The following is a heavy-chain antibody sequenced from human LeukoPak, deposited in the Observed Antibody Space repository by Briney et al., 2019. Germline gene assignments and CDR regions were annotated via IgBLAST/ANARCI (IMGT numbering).Heavy chain of an antibody. CDR1: GFTFSSYW. CDR2: IKQDGSEK. D-gene: IGHD6-13*01. Sequence: GGSLRLSCAASGFTFSSYWMSWVRQAPGKGLEWVANIKQDGSEKYYVDSVKGRFTISRDNAKNSLYLQMNSLRAEDTAVYYCARDLPQQLGPRPNWFDPWGQGTLVTVSS. V-gene: IGHV3-7*05. J-gene: IGHJ5*02. CDR3: ARDLPQQLGPRPNWFDP.